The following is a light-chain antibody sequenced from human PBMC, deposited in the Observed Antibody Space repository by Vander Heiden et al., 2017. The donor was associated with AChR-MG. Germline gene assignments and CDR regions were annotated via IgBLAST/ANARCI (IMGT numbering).Light chain of an antibody. CDR3: SSYASSNLKV. Sequence: QSALTQPASVSGSPGQSLTISCTGTSSDIGGYNYVAWYQQQPGKAPKLMIYDVSNRPSGVSNRFSGSKSGSMASLTISGLQAEDEADYYCSSYASSNLKVFGGGTRLTVL. V-gene: IGLV2-14*03. CDR1: SSDIGGYNY. J-gene: IGLJ3*02. CDR2: DVS.